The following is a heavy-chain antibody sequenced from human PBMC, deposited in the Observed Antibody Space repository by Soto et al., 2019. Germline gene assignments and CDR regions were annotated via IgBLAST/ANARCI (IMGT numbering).Heavy chain of an antibody. V-gene: IGHV3-23*01. J-gene: IGHJ4*02. D-gene: IGHD6-13*01. CDR3: AKAFSWYAY. CDR2: ISGSGGST. Sequence: EVQLLESGGGLIQPGGSLRLSCAASGFTFSSYAMNWVRQAPGKGLEWVSGISGSGGSTYYADSVKGRFTIARDNSKNTLYLQMSSLRAEDTAVYYCAKAFSWYAYWGQGTLVTVSS. CDR1: GFTFSSYA.